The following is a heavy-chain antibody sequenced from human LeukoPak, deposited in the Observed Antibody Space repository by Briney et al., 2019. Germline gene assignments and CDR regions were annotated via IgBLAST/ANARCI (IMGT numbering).Heavy chain of an antibody. J-gene: IGHJ5*02. CDR1: GYSFTNYW. D-gene: IGHD3-3*01. CDR2: IFPGDSHT. Sequence: GSSLKISCKGSGYSFTNYWICWVRQMPGKGLEWMGIIFPGDSHTRYSPSFQGQVTMSADKSISTAYLQWSSLRASDTAMYYCARSSVNWFDPWGQGTLVTVSS. CDR3: ARSSVNWFDP. V-gene: IGHV5-51*01.